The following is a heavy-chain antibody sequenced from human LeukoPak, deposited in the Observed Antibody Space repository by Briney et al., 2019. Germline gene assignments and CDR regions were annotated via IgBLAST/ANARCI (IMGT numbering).Heavy chain of an antibody. D-gene: IGHD3-10*02. J-gene: IGHJ6*04. CDR3: AELGITMIGGV. Sequence: GGSLRLSCAASGFTFNSYSINWVRQAPGKGLEWVSYISSSGSTIYYADSVKGRFTISRDNAKNSLYLQMNSLRAEDTAVYYCAELGITMIGGVWGKGTTVTISS. CDR2: ISSSGSTI. V-gene: IGHV3-48*04. CDR1: GFTFNSYS.